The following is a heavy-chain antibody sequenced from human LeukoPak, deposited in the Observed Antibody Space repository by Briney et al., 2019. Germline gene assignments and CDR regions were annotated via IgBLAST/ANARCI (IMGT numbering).Heavy chain of an antibody. J-gene: IGHJ4*02. Sequence: GGSLRLSCAASGFTFSSYAMSWVRQAPGKGLEWVSAISGSGGSTYYADSVKGRFTISRDNSKNTLYLQMNSLRAEDTAVYYCANVPLSRGYHSQTKSYWGQGTLVTVSS. D-gene: IGHD3-22*01. CDR3: ANVPLSRGYHSQTKSY. CDR1: GFTFSSYA. CDR2: ISGSGGST. V-gene: IGHV3-23*01.